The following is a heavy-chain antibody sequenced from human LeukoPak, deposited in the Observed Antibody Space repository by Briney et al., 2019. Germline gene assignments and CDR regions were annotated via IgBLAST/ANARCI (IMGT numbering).Heavy chain of an antibody. CDR1: GGAFSGYY. CDR2: IYHSGST. D-gene: IGHD4-17*01. Sequence: PSETLSLTCVVYGGAFSGYYWSWIRQPPGKGLEWIGSIYHSGSTYYNPSLKSRVTISVDTSKNQFSLKLSSVTAADTAVYYCARITDYGDYVTQFDYWGQGTLVTVSS. CDR3: ARITDYGDYVTQFDY. J-gene: IGHJ4*02. V-gene: IGHV4-34*01.